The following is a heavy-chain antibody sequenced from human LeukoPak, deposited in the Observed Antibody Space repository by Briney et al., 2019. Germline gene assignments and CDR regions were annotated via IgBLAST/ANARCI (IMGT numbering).Heavy chain of an antibody. J-gene: IGHJ4*02. V-gene: IGHV3-23*01. CDR1: GFTFSSYA. Sequence: GGSLRLSCAASGFTFSSYAMTWVRQAPGKGLEWVSAISGSGLSTFYADSVKGRFTISRDNSKNTLYLKMNSLRAEDTAVYYCAKVRSSGSYYFDYWGQGTLVTVSS. CDR2: ISGSGLST. CDR3: AKVRSSGSYYFDY. D-gene: IGHD3-10*01.